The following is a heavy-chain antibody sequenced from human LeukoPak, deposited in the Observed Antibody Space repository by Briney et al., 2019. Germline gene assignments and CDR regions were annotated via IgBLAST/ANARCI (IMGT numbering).Heavy chain of an antibody. D-gene: IGHD5-18*01. CDR2: FDPEDGET. CDR3: ATFPLDTAMAEHY. CDR1: GYTFTSYG. Sequence: ASVKVSCKASGYTFTSYGISWVRQAPGKGLEWMGGFDPEDGETIYAQKFQGRVTMTEDTSTDTAYMELSSLRSEDTAVYYCATFPLDTAMAEHYWGQGTLVTVSS. V-gene: IGHV1-24*01. J-gene: IGHJ4*02.